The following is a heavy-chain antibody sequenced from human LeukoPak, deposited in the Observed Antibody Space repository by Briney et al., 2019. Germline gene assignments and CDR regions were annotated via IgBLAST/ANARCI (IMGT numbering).Heavy chain of an antibody. J-gene: IGHJ6*03. Sequence: ASVKVSCKASGYTFTSYYMHWVRQAPGQGLEWMRIINPSGGSTSYAQKFQGRVTMTRDTSTSTVYMELSSLRSEDTAVYYCARMPLYGDGYYYYYMDVWGKGTTLTVSS. CDR1: GYTFTSYY. CDR3: ARMPLYGDGYYYYYMDV. V-gene: IGHV1-46*01. CDR2: INPSGGST. D-gene: IGHD4-17*01.